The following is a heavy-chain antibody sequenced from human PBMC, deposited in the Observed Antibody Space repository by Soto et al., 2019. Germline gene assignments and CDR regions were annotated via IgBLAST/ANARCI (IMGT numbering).Heavy chain of an antibody. V-gene: IGHV1-18*01. CDR3: ARVVYYDSSGYYYP. CDR2: ISGYNGNT. CDR1: NYTFNMYG. Sequence: QVQLVQSGAEVKKPGASVKVSCKASNYTFNMYGISWVRQAPGQGLEWMGWISGYNGNTEYEQKFQGRVTMTTATATSTAYMELRSLRADDTAVYYCARVVYYDSSGYYYPWGQGTLVTVSS. J-gene: IGHJ5*02. D-gene: IGHD3-22*01.